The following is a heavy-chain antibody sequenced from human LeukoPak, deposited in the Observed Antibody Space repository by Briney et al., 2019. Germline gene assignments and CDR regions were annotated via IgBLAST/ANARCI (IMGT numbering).Heavy chain of an antibody. V-gene: IGHV3-23*01. CDR2: ISGSGGST. CDR1: GFTFSSYA. D-gene: IGHD2-15*01. CDR3: AKDRLLTEYSSYMDV. Sequence: GRSLRLSCAASGFTFSSYAMSWVRQAPGKGPEWVSAISGSGGSTYYADSVKGRFTISRDNSKNTLYLQMNSLRAEDTAVYYCAKDRLLTEYSSYMDVWGKGTTVTVSS. J-gene: IGHJ6*03.